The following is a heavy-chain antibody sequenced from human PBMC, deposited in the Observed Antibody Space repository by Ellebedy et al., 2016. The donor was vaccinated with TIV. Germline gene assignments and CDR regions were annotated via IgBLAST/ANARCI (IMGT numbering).Heavy chain of an antibody. Sequence: AASVKVSCKASGYTFSSYFMHWVRQAPGQGLGWMGIINPSTGDTTYAQNLQGRVTMATDTSTSTASMELSSLRSDDTAVYYCTRDRGSYGYDLWGQGTLVTVSS. D-gene: IGHD1-26*01. CDR2: INPSTGDT. CDR3: TRDRGSYGYDL. J-gene: IGHJ5*02. V-gene: IGHV1-46*04. CDR1: GYTFSSYF.